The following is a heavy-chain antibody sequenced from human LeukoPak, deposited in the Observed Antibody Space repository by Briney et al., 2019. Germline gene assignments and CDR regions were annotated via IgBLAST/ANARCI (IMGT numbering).Heavy chain of an antibody. CDR2: ISSSSSYI. CDR1: GFPFSSYS. J-gene: IGHJ3*02. V-gene: IGHV3-21*01. D-gene: IGHD2-8*01. Sequence: GGSLRLSCAASGFPFSSYSMNWVRQAPGKGLEGVSSISSSSSYIYYADSVKGRFTISRDNAKNSLYLQMNSLRAEDTAVYYYARGVLADAFDIWGQGTMVTVSS. CDR3: ARGVLADAFDI.